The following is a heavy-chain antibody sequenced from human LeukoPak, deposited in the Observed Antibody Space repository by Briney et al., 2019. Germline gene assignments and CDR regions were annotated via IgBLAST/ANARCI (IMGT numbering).Heavy chain of an antibody. CDR1: GYTFTSYA. D-gene: IGHD3-9*01. CDR2: INAGNGNT. Sequence: GASVKVSCKASGYTFTSYAMHWVRQAPGQRLEWMGWINAGNGNTKYSQKFQGRVTITRDTSASTAYMELSSLRSEDTAVYYCARAPSSEYFDRAMDVWGQGTTVTVSS. CDR3: ARAPSSEYFDRAMDV. V-gene: IGHV1-3*01. J-gene: IGHJ6*02.